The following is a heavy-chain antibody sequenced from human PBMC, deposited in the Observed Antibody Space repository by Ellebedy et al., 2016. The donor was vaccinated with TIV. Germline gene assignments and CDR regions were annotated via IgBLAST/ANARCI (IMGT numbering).Heavy chain of an antibody. CDR2: VYYSGST. Sequence: SETLSLTCFVSGGSISSSNYYWAWIRQPPGEGLEWIGSVYYSGSTYYNPSLKSRVTISVDTSKNQFSLKLSSVTAADTAVYYCARHSPRYSSGWYPYYFDYWGQGTLVTVSS. CDR1: GGSISSSNYY. J-gene: IGHJ4*02. D-gene: IGHD6-19*01. V-gene: IGHV4-39*07. CDR3: ARHSPRYSSGWYPYYFDY.